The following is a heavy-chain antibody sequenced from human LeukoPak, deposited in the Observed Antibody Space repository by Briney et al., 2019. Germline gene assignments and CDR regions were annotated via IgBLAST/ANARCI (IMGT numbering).Heavy chain of an antibody. D-gene: IGHD6-19*01. CDR3: ARDLAVAGY. CDR2: ISDSGSSK. Sequence: PGGSLRLSCAASGLTFSDYYMSWLRQAPGKGLEWVSHISDSGSSKYYADSVKGRFTISRDNAKNSLYLQMNSLRAEDTAVYYCARDLAVAGYWGQGTLVTVSS. V-gene: IGHV3-11*01. CDR1: GLTFSDYY. J-gene: IGHJ4*02.